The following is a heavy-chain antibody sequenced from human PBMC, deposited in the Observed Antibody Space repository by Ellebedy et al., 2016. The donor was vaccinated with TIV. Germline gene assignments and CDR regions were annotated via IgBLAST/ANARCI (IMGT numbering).Heavy chain of an antibody. V-gene: IGHV1-2*02. CDR3: AREAAIQLWLRDALDL. Sequence: ASVKVSXKTSGFTFGVVPYIHWVRQAPGQRPEWMGCINPNNGVTNYAPKFRGRVTMTRDTSINTVYLDLNTLSSDDTAVYYCAREAAIQLWLRDALDLWGQGTVGIVSA. CDR1: GFTFGVVPY. J-gene: IGHJ3*01. D-gene: IGHD5-18*01. CDR2: INPNNGVT.